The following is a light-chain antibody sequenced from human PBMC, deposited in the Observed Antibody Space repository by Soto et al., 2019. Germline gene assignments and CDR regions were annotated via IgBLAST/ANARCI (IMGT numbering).Light chain of an antibody. CDR1: QSVNYW. V-gene: IGKV1-5*01. CDR3: QQYNSYSPTT. CDR2: DAS. Sequence: DIQMTQSPSTLSASVGDRVTITCRASQSVNYWLAWYQQKPGKAPNLLIYDASILESGVPSRFSGSGSGTEFTLTISSLQPDDFAAYFCQQYNSYSPTTLGQGTKVDIK. J-gene: IGKJ1*01.